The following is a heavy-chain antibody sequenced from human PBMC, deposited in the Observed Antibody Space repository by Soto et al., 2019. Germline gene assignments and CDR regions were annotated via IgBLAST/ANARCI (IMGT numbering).Heavy chain of an antibody. D-gene: IGHD6-6*01. J-gene: IGHJ6*02. CDR2: NYYSGIT. CDR3: ARGSSIAGLYYGMDV. Sequence: SETLSLTCTVSGGSISSGGYYWTWIRQHPGKGLEWIGYNYYSGITYYNPSLKSRVTISLDTSKNQFSLKLSSVTAADTAVYYCARGSSIAGLYYGMDVWGQGTTVTSP. V-gene: IGHV4-31*03. CDR1: GGSISSGGYY.